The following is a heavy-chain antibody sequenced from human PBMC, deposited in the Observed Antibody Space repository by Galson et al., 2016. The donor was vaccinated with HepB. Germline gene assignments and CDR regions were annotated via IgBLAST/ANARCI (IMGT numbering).Heavy chain of an antibody. D-gene: IGHD2/OR15-2a*01. J-gene: IGHJ4*02. Sequence: SETLSLTCSVSGASINSPSYYWGWIRQPPGKGLEWIGSIYYTGRTSYNPSLKSRITISVDTSENHFSLKLSSVTAADTAVYYCARQGGRIRIVSLVDYWGQGTLVIVSS. CDR2: IYYTGRT. CDR3: ARQGGRIRIVSLVDY. CDR1: GASINSPSYY. V-gene: IGHV4-39*01.